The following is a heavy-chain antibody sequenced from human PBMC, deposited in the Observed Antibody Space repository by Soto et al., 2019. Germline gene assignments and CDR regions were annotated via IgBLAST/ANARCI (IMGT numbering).Heavy chain of an antibody. CDR2: VYAGNGNT. CDR1: GYTFTSYA. CDR3: ARDVGYNWNLIDY. J-gene: IGHJ4*02. V-gene: IGHV1-3*01. D-gene: IGHD1-20*01. Sequence: ASVKVSCKASGYTFTSYAIHLVRQAPGQRLEWMGWVYAGNGNTKYSQKLQGRVTITRDTSASTAYMELSSLRSEDTAVYYCARDVGYNWNLIDYWCQRTLVTVSS.